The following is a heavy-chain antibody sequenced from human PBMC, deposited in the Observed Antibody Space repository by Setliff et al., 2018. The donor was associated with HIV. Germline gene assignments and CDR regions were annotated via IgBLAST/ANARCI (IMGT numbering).Heavy chain of an antibody. V-gene: IGHV4-39*07. CDR2: IHHGGST. CDR3: ARGAYRFDS. Sequence: PSETLSLTCTVSGDSISSSSYYWGWVRQPPGKGLEWIGEIHHGGSTNYMPSLKNRVTISVDTSKNQFSLTLRSLTAADTAVYYCARGAYRFDSWGQGNLVTVSS. J-gene: IGHJ5*01. D-gene: IGHD2-2*01. CDR1: GDSISSSSYY.